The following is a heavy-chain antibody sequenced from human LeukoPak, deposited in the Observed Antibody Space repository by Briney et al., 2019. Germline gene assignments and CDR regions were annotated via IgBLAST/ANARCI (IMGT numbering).Heavy chain of an antibody. CDR3: AGHTIFGVVILYYYYGMDV. CDR2: IIPIFGTA. CDR1: GGTFSSYA. Sequence: SVKVSCKASGGTFSSYAISWVRQAPGRGLEWMGGIIPIFGTANYAQKFQGRVTITADESTSTAYMELSSLRSEDTAVYYCAGHTIFGVVILYYYYGMDVWGQGTTVTVSS. D-gene: IGHD3-3*01. J-gene: IGHJ6*02. V-gene: IGHV1-69*01.